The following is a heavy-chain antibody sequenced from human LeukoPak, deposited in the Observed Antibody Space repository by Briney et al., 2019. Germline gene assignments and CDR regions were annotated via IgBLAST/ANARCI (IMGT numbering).Heavy chain of an antibody. V-gene: IGHV3-30*18. CDR1: GFTFSSYG. CDR2: ISYDGSNK. J-gene: IGHJ3*01. D-gene: IGHD3-16*02. Sequence: GRSLRLSCAASGFTFSSYGMHWVRQAPGKGLEWVAVISYDGSNKYYADSVKGRFTISRDNSKNTVYLQMNSLRAEDTAVYYCAKDLYGVIAPNDAFDFWGQGTMVTVSS. CDR3: AKDLYGVIAPNDAFDF.